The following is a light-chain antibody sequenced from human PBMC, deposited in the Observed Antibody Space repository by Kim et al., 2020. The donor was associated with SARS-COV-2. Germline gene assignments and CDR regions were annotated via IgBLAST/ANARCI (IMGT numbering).Light chain of an antibody. J-gene: IGKJ4*01. V-gene: IGKV3-15*01. CDR1: QSVNSN. Sequence: SVSPGERATLSCRASQSVNSNLAWYQQKPGQAPRLLIYGASTRATGFPARFSGSGSGAEFTLTITGLQSEDFAVYYCQQYNNWPLTFGGGTKVEI. CDR3: QQYNNWPLT. CDR2: GAS.